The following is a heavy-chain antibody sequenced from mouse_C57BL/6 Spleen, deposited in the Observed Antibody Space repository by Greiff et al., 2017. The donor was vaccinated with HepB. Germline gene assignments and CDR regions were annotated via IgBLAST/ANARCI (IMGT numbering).Heavy chain of an antibody. J-gene: IGHJ2*01. CDR3: ARYSNYGFDY. D-gene: IGHD2-5*01. V-gene: IGHV1-69*01. CDR1: GYTFTSYW. Sequence: VQLQQSGAELVMPGASVKLSCKASGYTFTSYWMHWVKQRPGQGLEWIGEIDPSDSYTNYNQKFKGKSTLTVDKSSSTAYMQLSSLTSEDSAVYYCARYSNYGFDYWGQGTTLTVSS. CDR2: IDPSDSYT.